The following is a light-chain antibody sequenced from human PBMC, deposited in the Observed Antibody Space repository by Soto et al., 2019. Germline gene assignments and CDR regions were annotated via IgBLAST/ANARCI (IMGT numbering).Light chain of an antibody. CDR2: DKN. V-gene: IGLV1-40*01. Sequence: QSVLTQSPSVSGAPGQRVTISCTGSSSNIGAGNDVQWYQQLPGTAPKLLIYDKNKRPSGVPDRFSGSKSGTSASLAITGRQAEDEADYYCQSYDSSLGGPVFGGGTKLTVL. CDR1: SSNIGAGND. CDR3: QSYDSSLGGPV. J-gene: IGLJ3*02.